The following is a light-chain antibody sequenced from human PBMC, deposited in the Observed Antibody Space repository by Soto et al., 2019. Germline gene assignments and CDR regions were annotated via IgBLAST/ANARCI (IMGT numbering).Light chain of an antibody. V-gene: IGKV1-39*01. Sequence: DIQMTQSPSSLSASVGDRVTITCRASQSISSYVNWYQQKPGKAPKLLIYAASSLQSGVPSRFSGSGSGTDFTLTISSPQPEDFATYYCQQSYSTPFTFGQGTRLEIK. J-gene: IGKJ5*01. CDR1: QSISSY. CDR2: AAS. CDR3: QQSYSTPFT.